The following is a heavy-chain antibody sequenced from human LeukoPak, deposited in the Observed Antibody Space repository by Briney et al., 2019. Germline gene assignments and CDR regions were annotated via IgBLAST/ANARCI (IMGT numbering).Heavy chain of an antibody. CDR1: GYTFTSYG. V-gene: IGHV1-3*03. Sequence: ASVKVSCRASGYTFTSYGISWVRQAPGQGLEWMGWINAGNGNTKYSQEFQGRVTITRDTSASTAYMELSSLRSEDMAVYYCARTPSTSETAAGSFDYWGQGTLVTVSS. J-gene: IGHJ4*02. CDR2: INAGNGNT. CDR3: ARTPSTSETAAGSFDY. D-gene: IGHD6-13*01.